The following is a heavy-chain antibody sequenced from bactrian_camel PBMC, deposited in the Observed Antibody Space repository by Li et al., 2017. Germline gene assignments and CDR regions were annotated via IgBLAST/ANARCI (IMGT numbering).Heavy chain of an antibody. V-gene: IGHV3S53*01. Sequence: HVQLVESGGGPVQSGGSLSLSCAASGGSQITSTVGWFRQAPGKEREGVAAVDSDGTTMYADSVKGRFTISRDKVNNIVYLEMNSLKPEDTAMYICAAEAIADGYADYAFCPSEDMETLDFSYWGQGTQVTVS. CDR3: AAEAIADGYADYAFCPSEDMETLDFSY. J-gene: IGHJ6*01. CDR1: GGSQITST. D-gene: IGHD4*01. CDR2: VDSDGTT.